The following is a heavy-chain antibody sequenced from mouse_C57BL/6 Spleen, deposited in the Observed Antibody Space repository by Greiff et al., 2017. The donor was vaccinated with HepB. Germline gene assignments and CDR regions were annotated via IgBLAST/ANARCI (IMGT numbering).Heavy chain of an antibody. CDR1: GYTFTDYY. D-gene: IGHD1-1*01. CDR3: ARRTVYWYFDV. V-gene: IGHV1-19*01. CDR2: INPYNGGT. J-gene: IGHJ1*03. Sequence: EVQLQQSGPVLVKPGASVKMSCKASGYTFTDYYMNWVKQSHGKSLEWIGVINPYNGGTSYNQKFKGKATLTVDKSSSTAYMELNSLTSEDSAVYYCARRTVYWYFDVWGTGTTVTVSS.